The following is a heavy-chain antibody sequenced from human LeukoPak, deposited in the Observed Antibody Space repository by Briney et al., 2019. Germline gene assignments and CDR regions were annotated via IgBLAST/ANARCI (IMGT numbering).Heavy chain of an antibody. V-gene: IGHV3-48*02. CDR1: GFTFNGYN. Sequence: GGSLRLSCAASGFTFNGYNMNWVRQAPGKGLEWVSYISSDSSTIFYADSVKGRFTISGDNVKNSLFLQLNSLRDEDTAVYYCARDEDAFGGQGTLVTVSS. CDR3: ARDEDAF. J-gene: IGHJ4*02. CDR2: ISSDSSTI.